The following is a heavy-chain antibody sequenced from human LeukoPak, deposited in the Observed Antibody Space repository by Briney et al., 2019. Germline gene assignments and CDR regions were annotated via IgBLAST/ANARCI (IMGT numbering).Heavy chain of an antibody. J-gene: IGHJ6*03. CDR1: GGSISSHY. D-gene: IGHD3-10*01. V-gene: IGHV4-59*11. CDR2: IYYSGST. CDR3: ARGSGYMDV. Sequence: SETLSLTCIVSGGSISSHYWSWIRQPPGKGLEWIGYIYYSGSTDYNPSLKSRVTISVDTSKNQFSLKLSSVTAADTAVYYCARGSGYMDVWGKGTTVTVSS.